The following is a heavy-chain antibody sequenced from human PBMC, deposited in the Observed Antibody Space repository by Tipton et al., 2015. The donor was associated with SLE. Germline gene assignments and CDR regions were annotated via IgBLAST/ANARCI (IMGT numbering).Heavy chain of an antibody. CDR1: GGSISSHY. CDR3: ARGVGGSYFDY. J-gene: IGHJ4*02. Sequence: TLSLTCTVSGGSISSHYWSWIRQPPGTGLEWIGEINHSGSTNYNPSLKSRVTISLDTSKNQFSLKLSSVTAADTALYYCARGVGGSYFDYWGQGTLVTVSS. V-gene: IGHV4-34*01. CDR2: INHSGST. D-gene: IGHD1-26*01.